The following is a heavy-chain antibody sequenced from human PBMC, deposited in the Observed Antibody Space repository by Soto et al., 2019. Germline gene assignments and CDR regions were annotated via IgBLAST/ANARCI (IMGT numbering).Heavy chain of an antibody. V-gene: IGHV1-46*01. Sequence: GASVKVSCKASGYTFTSYYMHWVRQAPGQGLEWVGIINPSGGSTSYAQKFQGRVTMTRDTSKNQFSLKLSSVTAADTAVYYCARRYCSSTSCYNWFDSWGQGTLVTVSS. J-gene: IGHJ5*01. CDR3: ARRYCSSTSCYNWFDS. CDR2: INPSGGST. CDR1: GYTFTSYY. D-gene: IGHD2-2*01.